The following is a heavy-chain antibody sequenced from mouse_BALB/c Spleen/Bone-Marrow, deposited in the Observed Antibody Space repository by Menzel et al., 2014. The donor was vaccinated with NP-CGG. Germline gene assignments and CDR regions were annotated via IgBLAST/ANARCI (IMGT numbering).Heavy chain of an antibody. V-gene: IGHV4-1*02. CDR3: ASNWDVGFAY. CDR1: GFDFSRYW. D-gene: IGHD4-1*01. CDR2: INPDSSTI. J-gene: IGHJ3*01. Sequence: EVKLMESGGGLVQPGGSLKLSCAASGFDFSRYWMSWVRQAPGKGLEWIGEINPDSSTINYTPSLKDKFIISRDTAKNTLCLQMSKVRSEDTALYYCASNWDVGFAYWGQGTLVTVSA.